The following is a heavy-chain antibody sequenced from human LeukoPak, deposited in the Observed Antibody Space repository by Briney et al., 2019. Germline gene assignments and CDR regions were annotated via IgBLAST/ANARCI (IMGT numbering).Heavy chain of an antibody. CDR3: TRGAGYYFP. CDR2: IKQDGSEK. V-gene: IGHV3-7*05. J-gene: IGHJ5*02. D-gene: IGHD5-12*01. CDR1: GFTFTSHW. Sequence: GGSLRLSCAASGFTFTSHWMTWVRQAPGKGLEWVANIKQDGSEKYYVDSVKGRFTISRDNAKNSLYLQMNSLRAEDTAVYYCTRGAGYYFPWGQGTLVTVSS.